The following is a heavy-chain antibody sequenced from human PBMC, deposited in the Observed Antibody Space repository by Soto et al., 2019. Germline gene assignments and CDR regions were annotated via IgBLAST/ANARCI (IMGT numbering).Heavy chain of an antibody. CDR2: IYWDDDN. J-gene: IGHJ5*02. D-gene: IGHD3-10*01. CDR1: GLSLSTSGEA. CDR3: AHYVSASPAGWFDP. Sequence: QITLKESGPALVKPTQTLTLTCTFSGLSLSTSGEAVGGIRQPPGEALEWLALIYWDDDNRYNPTLKTRLTITNDTSKNQVVLTLYNMDPVDTATYYCAHYVSASPAGWFDPWGQGILVTVSS. V-gene: IGHV2-5*02.